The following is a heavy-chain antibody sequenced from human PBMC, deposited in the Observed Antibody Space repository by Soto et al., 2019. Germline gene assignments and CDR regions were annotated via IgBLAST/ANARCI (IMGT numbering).Heavy chain of an antibody. J-gene: IGHJ4*02. Sequence: GGSLRLSCAASGFTFSNYWMHWVRRVPGKGLVWVSRIDNDGSRTSYADSVKGRFTISRDNAQNTLYLQMNSLRAEDTAVYYCARDVQFKSFAYWGQGTLVTVSS. CDR1: GFTFSNYW. V-gene: IGHV3-74*01. D-gene: IGHD4-4*01. CDR3: ARDVQFKSFAY. CDR2: IDNDGSRT.